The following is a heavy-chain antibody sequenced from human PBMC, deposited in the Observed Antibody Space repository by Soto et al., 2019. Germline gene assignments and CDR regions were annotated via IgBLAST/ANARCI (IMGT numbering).Heavy chain of an antibody. CDR1: GYTLTELS. J-gene: IGHJ5*02. D-gene: IGHD1-7*01. CDR2: FDPEDGET. Sequence: ASVKVSCKVSGYTLTELSMHWVRQAPGEGLEWMGGFDPEDGETIYAQKFQGRVTMTEDTSTDTAYMELSSLRSEDTAVYYCATTVPLGITGTTDGGWFDPWGQGTLVTVS. CDR3: ATTVPLGITGTTDGGWFDP. V-gene: IGHV1-24*01.